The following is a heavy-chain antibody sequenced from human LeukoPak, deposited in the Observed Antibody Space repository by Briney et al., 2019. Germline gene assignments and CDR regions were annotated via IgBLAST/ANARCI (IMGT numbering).Heavy chain of an antibody. J-gene: IGHJ4*02. Sequence: GGSLRLSCAASGFTFSNAWMNWVRQAPGKGLEWVGRIKSKTDGGTTDYAAPVKGRFTISRDDSKNTLYLQMNSLKTEDTAVYYCAKETEVVDIAMVTFAYWGQGILVTVSS. CDR1: GFTFSNAW. CDR2: IKSKTDGGTT. D-gene: IGHD5-18*01. V-gene: IGHV3-15*07. CDR3: AKETEVVDIAMVTFAY.